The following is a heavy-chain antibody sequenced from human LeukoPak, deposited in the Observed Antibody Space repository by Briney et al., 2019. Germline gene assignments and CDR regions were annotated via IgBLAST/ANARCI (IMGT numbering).Heavy chain of an antibody. V-gene: IGHV3-30*18. J-gene: IGHJ4*02. Sequence: PGGSLRLSCAASGFTFSSYGMHWVRQAPGKGLEWVAVISYDRSNKYYADSVKGRFTISRDNSKNTLYLQMNSLRAEDTAVYYCAKDRITMLRGVIDYWGQGTLVTVSS. CDR3: AKDRITMLRGVIDY. D-gene: IGHD3-10*01. CDR2: ISYDRSNK. CDR1: GFTFSSYG.